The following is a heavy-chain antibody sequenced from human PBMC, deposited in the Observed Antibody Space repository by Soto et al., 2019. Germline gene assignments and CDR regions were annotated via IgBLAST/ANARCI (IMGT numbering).Heavy chain of an antibody. Sequence: LSLTCTVSGGSTSSGGYYWGWIRQYPGKALEWIGYVYNSGTTFYNPSLKSRSAISVDTSGNQFSLKLSSVTAADTAVYYCAKGLLIMVRKVITPTQYYYGMDVWGQGTKVTFSS. CDR2: VYNSGTT. J-gene: IGHJ6*02. D-gene: IGHD3-10*01. V-gene: IGHV4-31*03. CDR1: GGSTSSGGYY. CDR3: AKGLLIMVRKVITPTQYYYGMDV.